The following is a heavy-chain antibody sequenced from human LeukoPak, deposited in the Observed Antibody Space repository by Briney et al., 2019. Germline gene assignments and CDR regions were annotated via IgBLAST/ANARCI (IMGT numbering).Heavy chain of an antibody. Sequence: PSETLSLTCTVSGGSISSSSYYWGWIRQPPGKGLEWIGSIYYSGSTYYNPSLKSRVTISVDTSKNQFSLKLSSVTAADTAVYYCAREGGDYYYYYYGMDVWGQGTTVTVSS. CDR3: AREGGDYYYYYYGMDV. CDR1: GGSISSSSYY. J-gene: IGHJ6*02. D-gene: IGHD4-17*01. V-gene: IGHV4-39*07. CDR2: IYYSGST.